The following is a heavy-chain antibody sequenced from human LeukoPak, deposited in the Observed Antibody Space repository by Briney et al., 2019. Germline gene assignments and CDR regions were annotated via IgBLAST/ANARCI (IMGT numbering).Heavy chain of an antibody. Sequence: GGSLRLSCAASGFTFSSYWMHWVRQAPGKGLVWVSRINSDGSSTSYADSVKGRFTICRDNAKNTLYLQMNSLRAEDTAVYYCARGLGITIFGVVSQYNWFDPWGQGTLVTVSS. D-gene: IGHD3-3*01. CDR3: ARGLGITIFGVVSQYNWFDP. J-gene: IGHJ5*02. V-gene: IGHV3-74*01. CDR2: INSDGSST. CDR1: GFTFSSYW.